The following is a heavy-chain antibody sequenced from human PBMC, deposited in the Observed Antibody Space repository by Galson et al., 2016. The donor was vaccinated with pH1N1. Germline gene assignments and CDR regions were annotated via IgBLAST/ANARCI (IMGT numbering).Heavy chain of an antibody. V-gene: IGHV3-30*02. CDR3: AKDRAANYGDYWDY. CDR1: GFNFSTYG. CDR2: IRFDENNN. J-gene: IGHJ4*02. D-gene: IGHD4-17*01. Sequence: SLRLSCAASGFNFSTYGMHWVRQAPGKGLEWVAFIRFDENNNYYAHSVKGRFTISRDSSKNMLYLQMNSLRAEDTAVYYCAKDRAANYGDYWDYWGQGTLVTVSS.